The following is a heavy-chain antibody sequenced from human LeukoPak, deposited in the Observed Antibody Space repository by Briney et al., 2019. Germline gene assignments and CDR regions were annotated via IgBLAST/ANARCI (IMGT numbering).Heavy chain of an antibody. D-gene: IGHD6-19*01. Sequence: GGSLRLSCAASGFTFYDYAMHWVRQAPGKGLEWVSGISWNSGIIGYADSVKGRFTIFRDNAKNSLYLQMNSLRAEDMALYSCAKGSSGWYSDAFDIWGQGTMVTVSS. CDR3: AKGSSGWYSDAFDI. J-gene: IGHJ3*02. CDR1: GFTFYDYA. CDR2: ISWNSGII. V-gene: IGHV3-9*03.